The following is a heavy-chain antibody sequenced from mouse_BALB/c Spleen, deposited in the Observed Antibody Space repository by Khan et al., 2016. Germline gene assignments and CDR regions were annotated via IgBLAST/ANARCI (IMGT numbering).Heavy chain of an antibody. CDR2: ILPGNANS. CDR3: ARAWYSMDY. J-gene: IGHJ4*01. CDR1: GYTFSNYW. V-gene: IGHV1-9*01. Sequence: QVQLQQSGAELMKPGASVKISCKATGYTFSNYWIEWVKQRPGHGLEWIGDILPGNANSNYNENLKGTATFTADTSSNTAYMQLSSLTSEDSAVYYCARAWYSMDYWGQGTSVTVSS.